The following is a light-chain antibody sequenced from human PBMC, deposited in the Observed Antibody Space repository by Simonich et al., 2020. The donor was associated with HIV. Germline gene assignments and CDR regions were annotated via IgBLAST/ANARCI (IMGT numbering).Light chain of an antibody. Sequence: QSALTQPASVSGSPGQSITISFHGTSSNVCGYNYVSWYQQHPGKAPKLMIYEVSHLPSGVSTRFSGSTSGNTASLTISGLQAEDEADYYCTSYAGSSTFVVFGGGTKLTVL. CDR2: EVS. J-gene: IGLJ2*01. V-gene: IGLV2-14*03. CDR3: TSYAGSSTFVV. CDR1: SSNVCGYNY.